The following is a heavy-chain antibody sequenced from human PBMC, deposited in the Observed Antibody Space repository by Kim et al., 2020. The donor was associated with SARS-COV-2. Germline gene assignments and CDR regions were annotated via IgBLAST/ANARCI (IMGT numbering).Heavy chain of an antibody. CDR3: ARLEQLAWYYIDY. CDR2: FYSRGNT. V-gene: IGHV4-39*07. D-gene: IGHD3-9*01. Sequence: SETLSLTCSVSGGSINSDTHYWAWIRQPPGEGLEWIGSFYSRGNTYYNPSLRSRVTISADTAKSLISLKLNSVTVADTAVYYCARLEQLAWYYIDYWGQG. J-gene: IGHJ4*02. CDR1: GGSINSDTHY.